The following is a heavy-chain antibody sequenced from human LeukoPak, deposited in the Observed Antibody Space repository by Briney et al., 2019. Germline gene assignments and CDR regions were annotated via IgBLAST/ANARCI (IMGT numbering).Heavy chain of an antibody. Sequence: GGSLRLSCAASGFTFNNYDMTWVRQAAGKGLEWVSGISGSGGITYYADSVKGRFTISRDNSKNTLYLQMNSLRAEDTAVYYCVLRTPMNYFGSWGQGTLVTVSS. CDR3: VLRTPMNYFGS. CDR2: ISGSGGIT. D-gene: IGHD2/OR15-2a*01. J-gene: IGHJ4*02. CDR1: GFTFNNYD. V-gene: IGHV3-23*01.